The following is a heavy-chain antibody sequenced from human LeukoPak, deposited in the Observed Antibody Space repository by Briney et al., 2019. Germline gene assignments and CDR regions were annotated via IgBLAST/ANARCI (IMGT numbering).Heavy chain of an antibody. Sequence: GGSLRLSCAASGFTFSNYAMSWVRQAPGKGLEWVSAISGSGGSTYYADSVKGRFTISRDNSKNTLYLQMNSLRAEDTAVYYCASRYPPSANKARDYWGQGTLVTVSS. CDR3: ASRYPPSANKARDY. V-gene: IGHV3-23*01. D-gene: IGHD1-26*01. CDR1: GFTFSNYA. J-gene: IGHJ4*02. CDR2: ISGSGGST.